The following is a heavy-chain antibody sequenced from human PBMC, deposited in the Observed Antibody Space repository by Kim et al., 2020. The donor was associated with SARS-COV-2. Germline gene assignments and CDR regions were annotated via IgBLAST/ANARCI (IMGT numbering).Heavy chain of an antibody. D-gene: IGHD3-10*01. J-gene: IGHJ6*02. Sequence: YNPSLKSRVTISVDTSKNQFSLKLSSVTAADTAVYYCARPTYGSPYGMDVWGQGTTVTVSS. V-gene: IGHV4-39*01. CDR3: ARPTYGSPYGMDV.